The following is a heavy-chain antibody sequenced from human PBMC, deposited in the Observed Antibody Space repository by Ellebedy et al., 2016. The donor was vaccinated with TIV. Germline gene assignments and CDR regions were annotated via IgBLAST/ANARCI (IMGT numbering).Heavy chain of an antibody. D-gene: IGHD6-19*01. CDR2: ISGLNGKT. CDR3: ARENTVGGTNWFDP. V-gene: IGHV1-18*01. J-gene: IGHJ5*02. Sequence: AASVKVSCKTSGYTFTSYSVSWVRQAPGQGLEWMGWISGLNGKTKYARTVQGRVTLTTDTAARTVYMELTRLGSDDTAVYYCARENTVGGTNWFDPWGQGTLVIVSS. CDR1: GYTFTSYS.